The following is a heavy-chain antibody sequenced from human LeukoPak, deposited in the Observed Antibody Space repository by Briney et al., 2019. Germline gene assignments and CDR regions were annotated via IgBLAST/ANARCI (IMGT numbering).Heavy chain of an antibody. V-gene: IGHV3-23*01. CDR1: GFTFSSYS. Sequence: PGGSLRLSCAASGFTFSSYSMNWVRQAPGKGLEWVSSFSGSGGSTYYADSVKGRFTISRDNSKNSLYLQMNSLRAEDTAVYYCAELGITMIGGVWGKGTTVTISS. D-gene: IGHD3-10*02. CDR3: AELGITMIGGV. J-gene: IGHJ6*04. CDR2: FSGSGGST.